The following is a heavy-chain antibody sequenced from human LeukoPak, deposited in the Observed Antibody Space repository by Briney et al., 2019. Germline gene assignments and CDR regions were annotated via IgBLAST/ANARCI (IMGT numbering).Heavy chain of an antibody. CDR1: GYAFTGYY. V-gene: IGHV1-2*02. D-gene: IGHD3-10*01. J-gene: IGHJ3*02. Sequence: ASVKVSCKASGYAFTGYYMHWVRKAPGQGLEWMGWINPNSGGTNYAQKFQGRVTMTRDTSISTAYMELSRLRSDDTAVYHCASPSGATGAFDIWGQGTMVTVSS. CDR3: ASPSGATGAFDI. CDR2: INPNSGGT.